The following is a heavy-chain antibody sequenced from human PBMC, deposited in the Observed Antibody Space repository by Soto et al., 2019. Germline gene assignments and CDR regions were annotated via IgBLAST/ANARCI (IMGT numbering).Heavy chain of an antibody. J-gene: IGHJ2*01. CDR2: IYPSGRA. D-gene: IGHD5-18*01. CDR3: ARDYDVNTAVDYWYFDL. CDR1: GGSITNHY. V-gene: IGHV4-4*07. Sequence: QVQLQESGPRLVTPSETLTLTCSLSGGSITNHYWGWIRHPPGKVLEFIGRIYPSGRAHYNPSLQSRVTMSVDTSKNQFSLKVNYVTAADTAIYYCARDYDVNTAVDYWYFDLWGSGTLVTVSS.